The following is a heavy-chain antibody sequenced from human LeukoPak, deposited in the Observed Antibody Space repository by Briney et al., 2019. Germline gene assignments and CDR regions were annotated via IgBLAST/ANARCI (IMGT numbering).Heavy chain of an antibody. J-gene: IGHJ4*02. CDR1: GGTFISYA. CDR2: IIPIFGIA. D-gene: IGHD6-19*01. V-gene: IGHV1-69*04. Sequence: SVTVSFKASGGTFISYAISWVRQAPGQGLEWMGRIIPIFGIANYAQKFQGRVTITADKSTSTAYMELSSLRSEDTAVYYCARLDSSGWYYFDYWGQGTLVTVSS. CDR3: ARLDSSGWYYFDY.